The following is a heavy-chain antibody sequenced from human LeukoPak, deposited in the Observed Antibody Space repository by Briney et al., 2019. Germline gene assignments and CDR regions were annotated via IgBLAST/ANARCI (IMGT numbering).Heavy chain of an antibody. J-gene: IGHJ4*02. V-gene: IGHV3-21*01. CDR3: AREGVPGAVDY. CDR2: ISTSSRYI. CDR1: GYTFSRYT. Sequence: GGSLRLSCAASGYTFSRYTLNWVRQAPGKGLEWVSSISTSSRYIYYADSVKGRFTISRDNAKNSLYLQMNSLRAEDTAVHYYAREGVPGAVDYWGQGTLVTVSS. D-gene: IGHD2-2*01.